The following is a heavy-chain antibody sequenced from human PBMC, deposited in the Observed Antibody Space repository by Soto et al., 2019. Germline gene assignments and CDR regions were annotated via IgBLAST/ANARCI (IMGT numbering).Heavy chain of an antibody. CDR3: ARWGVVRGGEHLDYGMDV. J-gene: IGHJ6*02. CDR1: GGTFSSYA. Sequence: QVQLVQSGAEVKKPGSSVKVSCKASGGTFSSYAISWVRQAPGQGLEWMGGIIPIFGTANYAQKFQVRVTITSDKSTSTAYMELSSLRSEDTAVYYCARWGVVRGGEHLDYGMDVWGQGPTVTVSS. CDR2: IIPIFGTA. V-gene: IGHV1-69*06. D-gene: IGHD3-10*01.